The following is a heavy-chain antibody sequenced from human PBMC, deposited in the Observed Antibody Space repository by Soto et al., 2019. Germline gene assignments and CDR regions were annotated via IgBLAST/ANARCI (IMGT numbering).Heavy chain of an antibody. D-gene: IGHD1-1*01. CDR1: AASLAGYY. CDR2: IYATGTT. V-gene: IGHV4-4*07. J-gene: IGHJ5*02. Sequence: SETLSLTCNVSAASLAGYYWSWIRQPPGKGLEWIGRIYATGTTDYNPSLKSRLTMSVDMSKKQFTLTLRSVTAADTAMYYCVRDGTKNLRDWFDPWGQGILVTVSS. CDR3: VRDGTKNLRDWFDP.